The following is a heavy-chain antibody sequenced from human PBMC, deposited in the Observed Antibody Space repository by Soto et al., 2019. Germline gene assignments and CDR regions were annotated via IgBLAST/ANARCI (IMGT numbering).Heavy chain of an antibody. D-gene: IGHD2-2*01. V-gene: IGHV1-69*08. J-gene: IGHJ6*03. CDR3: AREEIVVVPAALPYYYYYYMDV. Sequence: QVQLVQSGAEVKKPGSSVKVSCKASGGTFSSYTISWVRQAPGQGLERMGRIIPILGIANYAQKFKGRVTITADKSTSTAYMELSSLRSEDTAVYYCAREEIVVVPAALPYYYYYYMDVWGKGPTVTVSS. CDR1: GGTFSSYT. CDR2: IIPILGIA.